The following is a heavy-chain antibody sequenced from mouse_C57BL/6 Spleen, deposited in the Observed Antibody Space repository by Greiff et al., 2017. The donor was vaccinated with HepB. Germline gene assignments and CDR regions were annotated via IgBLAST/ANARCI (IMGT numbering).Heavy chain of an antibody. CDR1: GYTFTSYD. CDR2: IYPRDGST. D-gene: IGHD2-4*01. V-gene: IGHV1-85*01. CDR3: ARSVYYDYGGFAY. J-gene: IGHJ3*01. Sequence: VHLVESGPELVKPGASVKLSCKASGYTFTSYDINWVKQRPGQGLEWIGWIYPRDGSTKYNEKFKGKATLTVDTSSSTAYMELHSLTSEDSAVYFCARSVYYDYGGFAYWGQGTLVTVSA.